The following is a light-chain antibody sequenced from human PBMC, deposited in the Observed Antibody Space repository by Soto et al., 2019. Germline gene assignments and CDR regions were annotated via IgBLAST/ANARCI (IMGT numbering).Light chain of an antibody. CDR1: QGISSW. CDR2: AAS. CDR3: QQYINYPCT. Sequence: DIQMTQSPSSVSASVGDRVTISCQASQGISSWLAWYQQKPGKAPKLLIYAASSLESWVPSRFGGGGSGTEFTLTISSLQPDEFAIYYCQQYINYPCTFGQGTKVDI. J-gene: IGKJ1*01. V-gene: IGKV1-5*01.